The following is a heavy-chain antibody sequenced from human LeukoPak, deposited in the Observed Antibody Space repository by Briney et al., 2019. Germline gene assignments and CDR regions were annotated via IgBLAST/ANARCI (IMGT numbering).Heavy chain of an antibody. Sequence: SETLSLTCAVYGGSFSGYYWSWIRQSPGKGLEWIGYMYHSGNTLYNPSLKSRVTISVDRSKSHFSLNLTSVTAADTAVYYCARDHPDIAVIPAAMDVWGTGTTVIVSS. D-gene: IGHD2-2*01. V-gene: IGHV4-34*11. CDR3: ARDHPDIAVIPAAMDV. J-gene: IGHJ6*03. CDR1: GGSFSGYY. CDR2: MYHSGNT.